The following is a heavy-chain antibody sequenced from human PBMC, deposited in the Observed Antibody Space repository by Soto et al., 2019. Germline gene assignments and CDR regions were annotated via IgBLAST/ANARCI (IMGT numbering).Heavy chain of an antibody. Sequence: GGSLRLSCAASGFTFSSYWMHWVRQAPGKGLVWVSRINSDGSSTSYADSVKGRFTISRDNAKNTLYLQMNSLRAEDTAVYYCARDRQSDIVVVPAAIRSYYYYYYMDVWGKGTTVTVSS. CDR3: ARDRQSDIVVVPAAIRSYYYYYYMDV. CDR2: INSDGSST. J-gene: IGHJ6*03. V-gene: IGHV3-74*01. CDR1: GFTFSSYW. D-gene: IGHD2-2*01.